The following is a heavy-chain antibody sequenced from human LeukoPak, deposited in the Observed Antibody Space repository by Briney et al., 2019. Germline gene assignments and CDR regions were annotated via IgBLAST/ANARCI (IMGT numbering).Heavy chain of an antibody. CDR2: ISGSGGST. Sequence: PGGSLRLSWAASGFTFSSYAMSWVRQAPGKGLEWVSAISGSGGSTYYADSVKGRFTISRDNSKNTLYLQMNSLRAEDTAVYYCAKFKGIVPAAIRKYYFDYWGQGTLVTVSS. CDR3: AKFKGIVPAAIRKYYFDY. V-gene: IGHV3-23*01. CDR1: GFTFSSYA. J-gene: IGHJ4*02. D-gene: IGHD2-2*01.